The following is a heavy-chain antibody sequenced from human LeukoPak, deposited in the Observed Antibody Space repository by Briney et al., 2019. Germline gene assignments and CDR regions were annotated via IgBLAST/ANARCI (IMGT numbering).Heavy chain of an antibody. CDR2: IRSSGDDT. CDR1: GFTFRNYV. J-gene: IGHJ4*02. D-gene: IGHD6-19*01. Sequence: GGSLRLSCTASGFTFRNYVMSWVRQAPGKGLEWVSSIRSSGDDTSSADSVKGRFTIFRDNSKSTLYLQMNSLRAEDTAIYYCAKVRPPPGSGWYGGDDYWGQGTLVSVSS. V-gene: IGHV3-23*01. CDR3: AKVRPPPGSGWYGGDDY.